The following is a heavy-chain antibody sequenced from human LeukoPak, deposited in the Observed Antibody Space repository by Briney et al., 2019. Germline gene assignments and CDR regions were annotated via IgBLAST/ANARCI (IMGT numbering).Heavy chain of an antibody. J-gene: IGHJ4*02. CDR2: ISGSGAYT. D-gene: IGHD3-16*02. Sequence: GGSLRLSCAASGFTFSSYAMSWVRQAPGKGLEWVSGISGSGAYTYYADSVKGRFTISRDSSKNTLYLQMNSLRADDTAVYYCATEGHYDYVWGSYRYDYWGQGTLVTVSS. CDR3: ATEGHYDYVWGSYRYDY. CDR1: GFTFSSYA. V-gene: IGHV3-23*01.